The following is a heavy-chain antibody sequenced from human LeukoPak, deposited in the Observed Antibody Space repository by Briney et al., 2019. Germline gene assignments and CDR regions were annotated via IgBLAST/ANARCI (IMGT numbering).Heavy chain of an antibody. V-gene: IGHV4-4*07. Sequence: SETLSLTCTVSGGSISSYYWSWIRQPAGKGLEWIGRIYTSGSTNYNPSLKSRVTMSVDTSKNQFSLKLSSVTAADTAVYYCARDLKYQLLSSSWYDPRGQGTLVTVSS. CDR2: IYTSGST. CDR1: GGSISSYY. CDR3: ARDLKYQLLSSSWYDP. J-gene: IGHJ5*02. D-gene: IGHD2-2*01.